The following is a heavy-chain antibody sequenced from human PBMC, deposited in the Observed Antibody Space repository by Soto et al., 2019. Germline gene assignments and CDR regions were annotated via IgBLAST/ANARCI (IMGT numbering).Heavy chain of an antibody. D-gene: IGHD2-2*01. CDR2: ISYSGST. J-gene: IGHJ5*01. CDR1: GGSVSSGSYY. CDR3: ARGDAINWFDS. Sequence: SETLSLTCTVSGGSVSSGSYYWSWIRQPPGKGLEWIGYISYSGSTNYNPSLRSRVTISVDTSKNQFSLRLTSATAADTAVYYCARGDAINWFDSWGQGTRVTVSS. V-gene: IGHV4-61*01.